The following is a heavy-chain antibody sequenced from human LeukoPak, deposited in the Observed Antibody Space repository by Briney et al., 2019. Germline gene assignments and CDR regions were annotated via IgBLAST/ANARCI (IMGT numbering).Heavy chain of an antibody. J-gene: IGHJ4*02. CDR2: INHSGST. CDR1: GGSFSDYY. D-gene: IGHD6-6*01. CDR3: AGSIAARLDY. Sequence: SETLSLTCVVYGGSFSDYYWSWIRQPPGKGLEWIGEINHSGSTNYNPSLKSRVTISVDTSKNQFSLKLSSVTAADTAVYYCAGSIAARLDYWGQGTLVTVSS. V-gene: IGHV4-34*01.